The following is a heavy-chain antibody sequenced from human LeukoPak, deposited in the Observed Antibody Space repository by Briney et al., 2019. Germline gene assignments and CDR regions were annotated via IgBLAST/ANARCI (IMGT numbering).Heavy chain of an antibody. CDR3: ATSWVRSSGWYYFDY. CDR2: FDPEDGET. V-gene: IGHV1-24*01. J-gene: IGHJ4*02. CDR1: GYTLTELS. Sequence: ASVKVSSKVSGYTLTELSMHWGRQAPGKGREWMGGFDPEDGETIYAQKFQGRVTMTEDTSTDTAYMELSSLRSEDTAVYYCATSWVRSSGWYYFDYWGQGTLVTVSS. D-gene: IGHD6-19*01.